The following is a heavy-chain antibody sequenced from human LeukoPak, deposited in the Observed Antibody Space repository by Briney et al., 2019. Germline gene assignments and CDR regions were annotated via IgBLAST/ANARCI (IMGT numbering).Heavy chain of an antibody. V-gene: IGHV3-7*01. J-gene: IGHJ5*02. CDR3: ARSRYCSSTSCQNNWFDP. CDR2: IKQDGSEK. D-gene: IGHD2-2*01. Sequence: PGGSLRLSCAASGFTFSSYWMSWVRQAPGKGLEWVANIKQDGSEKYYVDSVKGRFTISRDNAKNSLYLQMNSLRAEDTAVYYCARSRYCSSTSCQNNWFDPWGQGTLVTVSS. CDR1: GFTFSSYW.